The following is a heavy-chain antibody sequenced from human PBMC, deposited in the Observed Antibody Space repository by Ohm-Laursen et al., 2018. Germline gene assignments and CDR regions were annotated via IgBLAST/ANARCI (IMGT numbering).Heavy chain of an antibody. CDR3: AKDRRVWLSTTTDAFDI. V-gene: IGHV3-23*01. Sequence: GSLRLSCTASGFTFSSYAMSWVRQAPGKGLEWVSAISGSGGSTYYADSVKGRFTISRDNSKNTLYLQMNSLRAEDTAVYYCAKDRRVWLSTTTDAFDIWGQGTMVTVSS. CDR2: ISGSGGST. CDR1: GFTFSSYA. D-gene: IGHD3-22*01. J-gene: IGHJ3*02.